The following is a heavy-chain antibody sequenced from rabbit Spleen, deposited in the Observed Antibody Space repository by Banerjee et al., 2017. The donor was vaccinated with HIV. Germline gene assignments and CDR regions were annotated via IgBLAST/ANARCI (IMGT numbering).Heavy chain of an antibody. CDR3: ARNVGTFGWGGDL. CDR2: IDPVFGIA. D-gene: IGHD4-1*01. Sequence: QEQLKETGGGLVQPGGSLTLSCKASGFDFSSYGVNWVRQAPGKGLEWIGYIDPVFGIAVYASWVNGRFSISRENAQNTVLLQMTSLTAADTATYFCARNVGTFGWGGDLWGPGTLVTVS. V-gene: IGHV1S47*01. CDR1: GFDFSSYG. J-gene: IGHJ4*01.